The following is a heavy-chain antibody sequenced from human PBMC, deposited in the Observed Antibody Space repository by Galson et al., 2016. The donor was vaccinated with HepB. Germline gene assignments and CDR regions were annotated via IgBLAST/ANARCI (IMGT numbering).Heavy chain of an antibody. V-gene: IGHV1-18*01. Sequence: SVKVSCKASGYTSISYGVSWVRQAPGQGLEWVGWISAYNGDTKYAQKFQGRVTMTTDTSTSTAYMELRSLRSDDTAVYYCARADGYTHFSRFDPWGQGTLVTASS. CDR1: GYTSISYG. D-gene: IGHD5-24*01. J-gene: IGHJ5*02. CDR3: ARADGYTHFSRFDP. CDR2: ISAYNGDT.